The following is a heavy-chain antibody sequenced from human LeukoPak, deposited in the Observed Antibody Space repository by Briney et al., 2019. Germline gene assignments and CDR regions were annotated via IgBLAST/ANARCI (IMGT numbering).Heavy chain of an antibody. Sequence: GGSLRLSCAASGFTFDDYGMSWVRQAPGKGLEWVSGINWNGGSTGYADSVKGRFTISRDNAKNSLYLQMNSLRAEDTAMYYCARQTDRDAYNRYWGQGTLVTVSS. D-gene: IGHD5-24*01. CDR1: GFTFDDYG. CDR3: ARQTDRDAYNRY. J-gene: IGHJ4*02. V-gene: IGHV3-20*04. CDR2: INWNGGST.